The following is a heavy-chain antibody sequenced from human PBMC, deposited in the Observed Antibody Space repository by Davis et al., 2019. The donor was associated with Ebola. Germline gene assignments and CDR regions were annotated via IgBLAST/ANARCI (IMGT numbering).Heavy chain of an antibody. J-gene: IGHJ5*02. CDR1: GGTFSSYT. CDR3: ARGPEWLSWFDP. D-gene: IGHD3-3*01. CDR2: MNPNSGNT. V-gene: IGHV1-8*02. Sequence: ASVKVSCKASGGTFSSYTISWVRQAPGQGLEWMGWMNPNSGNTGYAQKFQGRVTMTRNTSISTAYMELSSLRSEDTAVYYCARGPEWLSWFDPWGQGTLVTVSS.